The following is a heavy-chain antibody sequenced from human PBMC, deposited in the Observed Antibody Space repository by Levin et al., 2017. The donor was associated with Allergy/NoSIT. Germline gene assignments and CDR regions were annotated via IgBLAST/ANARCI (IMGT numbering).Heavy chain of an antibody. CDR3: AKARNSAYYGDPGVFDY. J-gene: IGHJ4*02. V-gene: IGHV3-30*18. CDR1: GFTFSTYG. D-gene: IGHD4-17*01. CDR2: ISYDGSNK. Sequence: QPGGSLRLSCAASGFTFSTYGMHWVRQAPGRGLEWVSVISYDGSNKYYADSVKGRFTISRDNSKNTLYLQMNSLRAEDTAVYYCAKARNSAYYGDPGVFDYWGQGTLVTVSS.